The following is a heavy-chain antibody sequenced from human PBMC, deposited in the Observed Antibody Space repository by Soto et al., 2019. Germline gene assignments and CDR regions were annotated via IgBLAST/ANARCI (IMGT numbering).Heavy chain of an antibody. CDR3: ARRVRPDFYYMDV. Sequence: GVSKILSCTASGLTLRCYAMDWVRKEPGKGLEYVSGISSNGVGTYYANSVQGRFTISRDNSKNTVYLQMGSLRPEDMAVYYCARRVRPDFYYMDVWGKGTTVTVSS. J-gene: IGHJ6*03. CDR1: GLTLRCYA. V-gene: IGHV3-64*01. CDR2: ISSNGVGT. D-gene: IGHD3-10*02.